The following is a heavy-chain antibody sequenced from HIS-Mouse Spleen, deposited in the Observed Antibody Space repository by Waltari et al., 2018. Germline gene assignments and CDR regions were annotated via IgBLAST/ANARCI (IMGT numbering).Heavy chain of an antibody. Sequence: QVQLQESCPGLVKPSETLSLTCTVSGGSISSYYWSWIRQPAGKGLEWIGRIYTSGSTNYNPSLKSRVTMSVDTSKNQFSLKLSSVTAADTAVYYCARDFHDFWSGYYGGDKKHDAFDIWGQGTMVTVSS. CDR1: GGSISSYY. V-gene: IGHV4-4*07. CDR3: ARDFHDFWSGYYGGDKKHDAFDI. D-gene: IGHD3-3*01. J-gene: IGHJ3*02. CDR2: IYTSGST.